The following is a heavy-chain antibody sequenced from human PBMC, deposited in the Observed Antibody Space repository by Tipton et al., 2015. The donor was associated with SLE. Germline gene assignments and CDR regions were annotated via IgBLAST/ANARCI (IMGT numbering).Heavy chain of an antibody. V-gene: IGHV4-4*07. CDR1: GGSISSYY. Sequence: TLSLTCTVSGGSISSYYWSWIRQPAGKGLEWIGRIYNSGSTNYNPSLKSRVTISVDTPKNQFSLKLSSVTAADTAVYYCARYDYGDPLGAYDIWGQGTMVTVSS. J-gene: IGHJ3*02. CDR3: ARYDYGDPLGAYDI. CDR2: IYNSGST. D-gene: IGHD4-17*01.